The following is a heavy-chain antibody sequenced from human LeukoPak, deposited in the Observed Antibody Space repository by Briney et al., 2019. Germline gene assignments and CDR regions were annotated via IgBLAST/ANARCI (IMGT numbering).Heavy chain of an antibody. CDR2: IYTNGNT. CDR1: SGSISSYY. CDR3: ARGQYGSGIDY. D-gene: IGHD3-10*01. J-gene: IGHJ4*02. Sequence: TSETLSLTCTVSSGSISSYYWSWIRQPAGKGLEWIGRIYTNGNTNYSPSLKSRVTMSVDTSKNQFSLKLTSMTAADTAVYYCARGQYGSGIDYWGQGTLVTVSS. V-gene: IGHV4-4*07.